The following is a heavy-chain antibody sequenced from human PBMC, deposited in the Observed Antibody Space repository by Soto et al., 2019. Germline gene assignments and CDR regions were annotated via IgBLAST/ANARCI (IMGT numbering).Heavy chain of an antibody. D-gene: IGHD4-17*01. Sequence: QVQLVESGGGVVQPGRSLRLSCAASGFTFSSYGMHWVHQAPGKGLEWVAVISYDGNNKYYADSVKGRFTISRDNSKNTLYLQMNSLRPEDTAVYYCAKGEGIGYGDYFLFGGGGHWGQGTLVTVSS. J-gene: IGHJ4*02. CDR3: AKGEGIGYGDYFLFGGGGH. V-gene: IGHV3-30*18. CDR1: GFTFSSYG. CDR2: ISYDGNNK.